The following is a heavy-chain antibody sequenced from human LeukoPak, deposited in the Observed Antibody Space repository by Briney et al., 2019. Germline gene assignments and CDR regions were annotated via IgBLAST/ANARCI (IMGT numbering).Heavy chain of an antibody. D-gene: IGHD3-22*01. CDR3: ARETTDYYDRTAFDI. Sequence: GGSLRLSCAASGFTFSSYDMHWVRQATGKGLEWVSAIGTAGDTYYPGSVRGRFTISRENAKNSLYLQMNSLRAGDTAVYYCARETTDYYDRTAFDIWGQGTMVTVSS. V-gene: IGHV3-13*01. J-gene: IGHJ3*02. CDR2: IGTAGDT. CDR1: GFTFSSYD.